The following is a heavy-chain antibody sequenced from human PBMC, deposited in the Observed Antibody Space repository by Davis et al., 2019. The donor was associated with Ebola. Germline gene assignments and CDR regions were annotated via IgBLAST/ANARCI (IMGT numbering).Heavy chain of an antibody. Sequence: PGGSLRLSCTVSGGSISSYYWSWIRQPPGKGLEWIGYIYYSGSTNYNPSLKSRVTISVDTSKNQFSLKLSSVTAADTAVYYCARVNYDFWSGYPTNWFDPWGQGTLVTVSS. D-gene: IGHD3-3*01. V-gene: IGHV4-59*12. CDR1: GGSISSYY. CDR2: IYYSGST. CDR3: ARVNYDFWSGYPTNWFDP. J-gene: IGHJ5*02.